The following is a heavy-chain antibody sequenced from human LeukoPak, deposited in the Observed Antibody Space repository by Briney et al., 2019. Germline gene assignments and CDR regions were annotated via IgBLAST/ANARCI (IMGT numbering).Heavy chain of an antibody. V-gene: IGHV4-39*01. Sequence: SETLSLTCTVSGGSISSSSYYWGWIRQPPGKGLEWIGSIYYSGSTYYNPSLKSRVTMSVDTSKNQFSLKLSSVTAADTAVYYCARKTGYSGYDIFDYWGQGTLVTVSS. CDR2: IYYSGST. D-gene: IGHD5-12*01. CDR1: GGSISSSSYY. CDR3: ARKTGYSGYDIFDY. J-gene: IGHJ4*02.